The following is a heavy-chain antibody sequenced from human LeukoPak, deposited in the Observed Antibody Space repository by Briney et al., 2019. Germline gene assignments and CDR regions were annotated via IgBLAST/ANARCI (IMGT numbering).Heavy chain of an antibody. D-gene: IGHD5-12*01. CDR1: GYXFTGYY. Sequence: ASVKVSCKASGYXFTGYYIHWVRQAPGHGLEWMGWINPNSGGTNYAQKFQGRVTMTRDTSISTAYMEVSRLRSDDTAVYYCASPVATSGFDYWGQGTLVTVSS. CDR2: INPNSGGT. CDR3: ASPVATSGFDY. V-gene: IGHV1-2*02. J-gene: IGHJ4*02.